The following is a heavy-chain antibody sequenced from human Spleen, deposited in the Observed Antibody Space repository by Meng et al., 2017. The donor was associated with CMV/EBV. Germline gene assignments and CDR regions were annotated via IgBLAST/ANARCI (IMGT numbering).Heavy chain of an antibody. Sequence: SISSSNWWGWIRQPPGKRLEWIGYIYYSERIYYNPSLKSRVTMSVDTSKNQFSLKLSSVTAVDTAVYYCARATSITIFGRVSNWLDPWGQGTLVTVSS. CDR3: ARATSITIFGRVSNWLDP. J-gene: IGHJ5*02. CDR2: IYYSERI. V-gene: IGHV4-28*02. CDR1: SISSSNW. D-gene: IGHD3-3*01.